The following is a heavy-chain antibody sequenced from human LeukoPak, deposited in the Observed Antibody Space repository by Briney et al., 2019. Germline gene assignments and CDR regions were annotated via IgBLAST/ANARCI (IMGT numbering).Heavy chain of an antibody. D-gene: IGHD2-2*01. CDR2: IYYSGST. CDR1: GGSISSHY. V-gene: IGHV4-59*11. Sequence: SETLSLTCTVSGGSISSHYWSWIRQPPGKGLEWFGYIYYSGSTNYNPSLKSRVTISVDTSKNQFSLKLSSVTAADTAVYYCARVDCSSTSCSEAFDIWGQGTMVTVSS. CDR3: ARVDCSSTSCSEAFDI. J-gene: IGHJ3*02.